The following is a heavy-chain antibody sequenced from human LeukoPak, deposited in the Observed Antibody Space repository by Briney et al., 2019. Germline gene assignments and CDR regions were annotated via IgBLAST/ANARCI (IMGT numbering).Heavy chain of an antibody. J-gene: IGHJ4*02. CDR1: GLTFSTYS. V-gene: IGHV3-48*01. CDR2: IDSTSSNI. Sequence: GGSLRHSRAASGLTFSTYSLNCVRQAPGKGLEWVSYIDSTSSNIYYADSVRCRFTISRDNAKNSMYLRMNSLRADDTAVYYCARPKSGSLSFDYWGQGGLVVISS. D-gene: IGHD1-26*01. CDR3: ARPKSGSLSFDY.